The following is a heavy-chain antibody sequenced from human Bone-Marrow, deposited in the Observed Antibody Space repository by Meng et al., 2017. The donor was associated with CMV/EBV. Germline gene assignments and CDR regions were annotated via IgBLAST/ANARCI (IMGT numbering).Heavy chain of an antibody. D-gene: IGHD2-2*01. V-gene: IGHV4-38-2*02. J-gene: IGHJ4*02. CDR1: GYSTSSDYY. CDR3: ARESVGVPAAYDY. CDR2: MYHTGNT. Sequence: SETLSLTCTVSGYSTSSDYYWGWIRQPPGKGLEWITSMYHTGNTYYNPSLRSRVSISVDTSKNQFSLRLSSVTATDTAVYYCARESVGVPAAYDYWGQGTLVTVSS.